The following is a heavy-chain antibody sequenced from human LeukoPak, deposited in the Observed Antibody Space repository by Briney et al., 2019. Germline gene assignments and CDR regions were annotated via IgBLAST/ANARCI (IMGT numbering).Heavy chain of an antibody. CDR2: IKYDGNEE. CDR1: GFTFSSYW. Sequence: GGSLRLSCAASGFTFSSYWMSWMRQAPGKGLEWVANIKYDGNEEYYVDSVRGRFTISGDNAKNSLYLQLNSLRVEDTAVYYCKSGGAAPGSFDYWGQGTLVTVSP. J-gene: IGHJ4*02. V-gene: IGHV3-7*01. D-gene: IGHD1-1*01. CDR3: KSGGAAPGSFDY.